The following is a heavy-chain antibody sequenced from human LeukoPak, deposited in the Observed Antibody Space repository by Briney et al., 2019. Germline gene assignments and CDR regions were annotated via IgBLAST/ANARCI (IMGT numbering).Heavy chain of an antibody. J-gene: IGHJ3*02. D-gene: IGHD3-22*01. V-gene: IGHV1-69*05. CDR2: IIPIFGTA. CDR1: GGTFSSYA. Sequence: ASVKVSCKASGGTFSSYAISWVRQAPGQGLEWMGRIIPIFGTANYAQKFQGRVTITTDDSTSTAYMELSSLRSEDTAVYYCARGGYYDSSGYWWNDAFDIWGQGTMVTVSS. CDR3: ARGGYYDSSGYWWNDAFDI.